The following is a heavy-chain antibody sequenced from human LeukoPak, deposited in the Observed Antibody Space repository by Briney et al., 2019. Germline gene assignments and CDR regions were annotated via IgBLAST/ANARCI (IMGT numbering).Heavy chain of an antibody. V-gene: IGHV1-46*01. D-gene: IGHD5-18*01. CDR2: INPSGGST. Sequence: ASVKVSCKASGYTFTSYYMHWVRQAPGRGLEWMGIINPSGGSTSYAQKFQGRVTMTRDTSTSTVYMELSSLRSEDTAVYYCAREGDVDTATWHWFDPWGQGTLVTVSS. CDR3: AREGDVDTATWHWFDP. CDR1: GYTFTSYY. J-gene: IGHJ5*02.